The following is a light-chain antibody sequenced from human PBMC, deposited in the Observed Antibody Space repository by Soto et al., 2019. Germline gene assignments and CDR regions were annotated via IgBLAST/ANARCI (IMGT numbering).Light chain of an antibody. V-gene: IGLV2-14*03. J-gene: IGLJ1*01. CDR2: DVS. Sequence: VSGSPGQSITISCTGTSSDVGGYNYVSWYQHHPGKAPKLIIYDVSNRPSGVSNRFSGSKSGNTASLTISGLQPEDEADYYCSSYTTSNTRQIVFGTGTKVTVL. CDR3: SSYTTSNTRQIV. CDR1: SSDVGGYNY.